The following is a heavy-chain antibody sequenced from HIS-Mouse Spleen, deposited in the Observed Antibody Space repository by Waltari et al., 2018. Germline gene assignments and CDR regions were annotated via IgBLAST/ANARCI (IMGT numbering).Heavy chain of an antibody. CDR1: GGSISSRRYS. CDR3: AREIPYSSSWYDWYFDL. CDR2: IYYSGST. J-gene: IGHJ2*01. D-gene: IGHD6-13*01. Sequence: QLQLQESGPGLVKPSATLSLTCTVSGGSISSRRYSRGWIRQPPRKGLEWFGSIYYSGSTYYNPSLKSRVTISVDTSKNQFSLKLSSVTAADTAVYYCAREIPYSSSWYDWYFDLWGRGTLVTVSS. V-gene: IGHV4-39*07.